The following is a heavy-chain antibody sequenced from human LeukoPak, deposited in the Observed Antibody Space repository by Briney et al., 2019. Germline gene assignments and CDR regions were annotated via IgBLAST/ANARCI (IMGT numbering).Heavy chain of an antibody. CDR1: GSTVGSNY. J-gene: IGHJ6*03. CDR3: ARVVKMATIDYYYYYMDV. V-gene: IGHV3-53*01. D-gene: IGHD5-24*01. CDR2: IYSGGST. Sequence: GGSLRLSCAASGSTVGSNYMSWVRQAPGKGLEWVSVIYSGGSTYYADSVKGRFTISRDNSKNTLYLQMNSLRAEDTAVYYCARVVKMATIDYYYYYMDVWGKGTTVTISS.